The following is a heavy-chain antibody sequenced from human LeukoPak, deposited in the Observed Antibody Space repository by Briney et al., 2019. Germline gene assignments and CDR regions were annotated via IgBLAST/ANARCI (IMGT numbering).Heavy chain of an antibody. J-gene: IGHJ6*02. CDR3: ARDGYSSSSGSNYYYYGMDV. CDR2: IYSGGST. D-gene: IGHD6-6*01. Sequence: PGGSLRLSCAASGFTVSSNYMSWVRQAPGKGLGWVSVIYSGGSTYYADSVKGRFTISRDNSKNTLYLQMNSLRAEDTAVYYCARDGYSSSSGSNYYYYGMDVWGQGTLVTVSS. V-gene: IGHV3-66*01. CDR1: GFTVSSNY.